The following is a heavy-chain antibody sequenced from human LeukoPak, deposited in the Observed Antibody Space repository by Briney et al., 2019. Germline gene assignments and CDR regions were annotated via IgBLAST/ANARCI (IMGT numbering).Heavy chain of an antibody. V-gene: IGHV4-39*01. CDR2: TNYFGSA. CDR1: GGSIISDTYY. D-gene: IGHD3-9*01. Sequence: SETLSLTCTVSGGSIISDTYYWGWVRQPPGKGLEWIGRTNYFGSAYYNPSLKSRVTISVDTSKNQFFLKLSAVIAADTAVYYCARLGLTGYKSGSSAPSDSWGQGTLVTVSS. J-gene: IGHJ4*02. CDR3: ARLGLTGYKSGSSAPSDS.